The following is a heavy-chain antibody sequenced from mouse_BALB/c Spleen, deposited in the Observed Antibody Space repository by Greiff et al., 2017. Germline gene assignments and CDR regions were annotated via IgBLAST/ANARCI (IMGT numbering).Heavy chain of an antibody. J-gene: IGHJ4*01. Sequence: VQLKESGAELVKPGASVKLSCKTSGYTFTSYWIQWVKQRPGQGLGWIGEIFPGTGTTYYNEKFKGKATLTIDTSSSTAYMQLSSLTSEDSAVYFCARRGDYRYNGYAMDYWGQGTSVTVSS. D-gene: IGHD2-14*01. CDR3: ARRGDYRYNGYAMDY. V-gene: IGHV1S132*01. CDR2: IFPGTGTT. CDR1: GYTFTSYW.